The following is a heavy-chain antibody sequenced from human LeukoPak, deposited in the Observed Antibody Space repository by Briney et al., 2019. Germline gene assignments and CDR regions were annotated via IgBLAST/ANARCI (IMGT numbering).Heavy chain of an antibody. CDR2: IRFDGSKK. CDR1: GFAFSSYG. CDR3: ARGYYYDSSGYWAY. D-gene: IGHD3-22*01. J-gene: IGHJ4*02. V-gene: IGHV3-30*02. Sequence: GGSLRLSCAASGFAFSSYGVHWVRQAPGKGLEWVAFIRFDGSKKYYADSVKGRFTISRDDSKNTLYLQMNSLRAEDTSVYYCARGYYYDSSGYWAYWGQGTLVTVSS.